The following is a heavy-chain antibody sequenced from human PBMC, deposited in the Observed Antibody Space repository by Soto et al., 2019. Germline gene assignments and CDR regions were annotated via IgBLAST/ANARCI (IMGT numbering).Heavy chain of an antibody. D-gene: IGHD5-12*01. CDR2: ISSYNGDT. CDR3: ARVGVAPYYHSAIDF. CDR1: GYTFTRSG. J-gene: IGHJ6*02. V-gene: IGHV1-18*01. Sequence: QVQLVQSGAEVKKPGASVKVSCKASGYTFTRSGISWVRQAPGQGPEWMGWISSYNGDTNYAQTFQGRVTMTTDTSTSTAYMALRILISADTAVYYCARVGVAPYYHSAIDFWGQGTPVTVSS.